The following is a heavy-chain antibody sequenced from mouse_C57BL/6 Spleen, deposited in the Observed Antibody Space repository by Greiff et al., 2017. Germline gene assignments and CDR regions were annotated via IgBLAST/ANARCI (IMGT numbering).Heavy chain of an antibody. V-gene: IGHV1-64*01. CDR2: IHPNSGST. CDR1: GYTFTSYW. Sequence: QVQLQQPGAELVKPGASVKLSCKASGYTFTSYWMHWVKQRPGPGLEWIGMIHPNSGSTNYNEKFKSKATLAVDKSSSTAYMQLSSLTSEDSAVYYCAIITTADFDYWGQGTTLTVSS. J-gene: IGHJ2*01. CDR3: AIITTADFDY. D-gene: IGHD1-1*01.